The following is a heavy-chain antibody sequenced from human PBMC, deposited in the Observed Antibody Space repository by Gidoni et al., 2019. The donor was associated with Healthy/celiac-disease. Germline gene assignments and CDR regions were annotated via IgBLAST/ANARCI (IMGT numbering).Heavy chain of an antibody. J-gene: IGHJ4*02. CDR2: IWYDGSNK. V-gene: IGHV3-33*01. CDR1: GFPFSRYG. CDR3: ARDRDAAGTSIFY. D-gene: IGHD6-13*01. Sequence: QVQLVESGGGVVQPGRSLRLSCAASGFPFSRYGMHWVRQAPGKGLEWVAVIWYDGSNKYYADSVKGRFTISRDNSKNTLYLQMNSLRAEDTAVYYCARDRDAAGTSIFYWGQGTLVTVSS.